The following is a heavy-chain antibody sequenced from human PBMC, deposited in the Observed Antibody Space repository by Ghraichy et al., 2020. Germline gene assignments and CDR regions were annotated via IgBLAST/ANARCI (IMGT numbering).Heavy chain of an antibody. CDR2: IYYSGST. CDR1: GGSISSSSYY. V-gene: IGHV4-39*07. CDR3: ARGYYDILTGSNYYYYYGMDV. J-gene: IGHJ6*02. Sequence: SETLSLTCTVSGGSISSSSYYWGWIRQPPGKGLEWIGSIYYSGSTYYNPSLKSRVTISVDTSKNQFSLKLSSVTAADTAVYYCARGYYDILTGSNYYYYYGMDVWGQGTTVTVSS. D-gene: IGHD3-9*01.